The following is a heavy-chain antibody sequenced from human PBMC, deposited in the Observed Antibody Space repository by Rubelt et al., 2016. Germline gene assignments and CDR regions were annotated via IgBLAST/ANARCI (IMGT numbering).Heavy chain of an antibody. D-gene: IGHD1-1*01. CDR3: ARGVGTAFDP. Sequence: QVQLVQSGAEVKKPGASVKVSCKASGYTFTGYYMHWVRQAPGQGLEWMGRINPNSGGTNYSRKFQGRVTMTRDTSISTAYMELGRLGSDATAVYYCARGVGTAFDPWGQGTLVTVSS. CDR2: INPNSGGT. CDR1: GYTFTGYY. J-gene: IGHJ5*02. V-gene: IGHV1-2*06.